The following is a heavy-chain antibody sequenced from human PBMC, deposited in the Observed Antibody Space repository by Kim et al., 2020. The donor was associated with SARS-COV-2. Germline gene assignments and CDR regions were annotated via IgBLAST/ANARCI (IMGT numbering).Heavy chain of an antibody. CDR2: ISGSGGST. CDR1: GFTFSSYA. J-gene: IGHJ4*02. D-gene: IGHD3-10*01. CDR3: AKHDGYYGSGSYFSRAQEPLGY. Sequence: GGSLRLSCAASGFTFSSYAMSWVRQAPGKGLEWVSAISGSGGSTYYADSVKGRFTISRDNSKNTLYLQMNSLRAEDTAVYYCAKHDGYYGSGSYFSRAQEPLGYWGQGTLVTVSS. V-gene: IGHV3-23*01.